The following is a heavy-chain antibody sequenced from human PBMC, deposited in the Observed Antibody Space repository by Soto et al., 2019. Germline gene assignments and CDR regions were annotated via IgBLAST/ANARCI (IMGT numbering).Heavy chain of an antibody. D-gene: IGHD3-3*01. Sequence: GASVKVSCKASGYTFTSYVISWVRQAPGQGLEWMGWISAYNGNTNYAQKLQGRVTMTTDTSTSTAYMELRSLRSDDTAVYYCARDQTYYDFWSGDKHFDYWGQGTLVTVSS. CDR1: GYTFTSYV. J-gene: IGHJ4*02. CDR2: ISAYNGNT. CDR3: ARDQTYYDFWSGDKHFDY. V-gene: IGHV1-18*01.